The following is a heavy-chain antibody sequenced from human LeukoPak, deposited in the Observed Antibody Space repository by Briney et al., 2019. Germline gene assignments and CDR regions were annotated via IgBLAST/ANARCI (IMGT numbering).Heavy chain of an antibody. CDR2: INNDGSST. Sequence: GGSLRLSCVASGFTFRSYWMHWVRQVPGQGLVWVSRINNDGSSTRYADSVKGRFTISRDNTKNTLYLQMNSLRAEDTAVYYCAKDRALDDYYDSSWPYYMDVWGKGTTVTISS. J-gene: IGHJ6*03. D-gene: IGHD3-22*01. CDR1: GFTFRSYW. CDR3: AKDRALDDYYDSSWPYYMDV. V-gene: IGHV3-74*01.